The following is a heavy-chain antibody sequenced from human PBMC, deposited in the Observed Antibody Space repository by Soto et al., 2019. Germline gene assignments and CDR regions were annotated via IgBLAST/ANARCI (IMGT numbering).Heavy chain of an antibody. Sequence: PGGSLRLSCAASGFTFSSYWMSWVRQAPGKGLEWVADIKQDGSEKYYVDYVKGRFTISRGNAKNSLYLQMNSLRAEDTAVYYCAREGLTWRSTDYWGQGTLVTVSS. D-gene: IGHD3-9*01. CDR3: AREGLTWRSTDY. CDR2: IKQDGSEK. V-gene: IGHV3-7*05. CDR1: GFTFSSYW. J-gene: IGHJ4*02.